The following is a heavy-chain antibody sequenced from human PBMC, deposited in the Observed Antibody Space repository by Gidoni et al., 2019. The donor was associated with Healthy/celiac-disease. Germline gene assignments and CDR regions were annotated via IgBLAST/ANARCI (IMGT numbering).Heavy chain of an antibody. D-gene: IGHD3-22*01. J-gene: IGHJ4*02. CDR3: AKRDDSSGYYYFDY. CDR2: ISWNSGSI. V-gene: IGHV3-9*01. CDR1: GFTFDDYA. Sequence: EVQLVESGGGLVQPGRSLRLSCAASGFTFDDYAMHWVRQAPGKGLEWVSGISWNSGSIGYADSVKGRFTISRDNAKNSLYLQMNSLRAEDTAVYYCAKRDDSSGYYYFDYWGQGTLVTVSS.